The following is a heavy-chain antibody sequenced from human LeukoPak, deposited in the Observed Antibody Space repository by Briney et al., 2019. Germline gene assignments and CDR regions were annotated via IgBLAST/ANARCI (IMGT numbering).Heavy chain of an antibody. J-gene: IGHJ3*02. CDR3: AVSVTPNDAFDI. CDR2: IYYSGST. D-gene: IGHD4-11*01. CDR1: GGSISSGDYY. V-gene: IGHV4-30-4*02. Sequence: PSETLSLTRTVSGGSISSGDYYWSWIRQPPGKGLEWIGYIYYSGSTYYNPSLKSRVTISVDTSKNQFSLKLSSVTAADTAVYYCAVSVTPNDAFDIWGQGTMVTVSS.